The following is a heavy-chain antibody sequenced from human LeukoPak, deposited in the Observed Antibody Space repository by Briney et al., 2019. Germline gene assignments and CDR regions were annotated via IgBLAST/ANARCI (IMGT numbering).Heavy chain of an antibody. CDR1: GFTFSNYW. CDR3: VRDRSGSDYYFDY. D-gene: IGHD1-26*01. V-gene: IGHV3-74*03. Sequence: GGSLTLSCAASGFTFSNYWMHWVRQAPGKGLVWVSRINSDGSRTTDADSVKGRFTISRDNAKNTLYLELNSLRAEDTAVYFCVRDRSGSDYYFDYWGQGTMVTVSS. J-gene: IGHJ4*02. CDR2: INSDGSRT.